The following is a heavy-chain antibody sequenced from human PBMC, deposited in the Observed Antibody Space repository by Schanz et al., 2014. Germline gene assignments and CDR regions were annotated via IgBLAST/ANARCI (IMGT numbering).Heavy chain of an antibody. V-gene: IGHV3-66*01. D-gene: IGHD3-10*01. J-gene: IGHJ4*02. CDR3: VSSGSYSSYAF. Sequence: DVHLLESGGGLVQPGGSLRLSCAASEFTFSTDAMSWVRQAPGKGLEWVSFIYIGGNTYYADSVKGRFTISRDNAKNSLFLQMNSLRPEDTAVYHCVSSGSYSSYAFWGQGTLVTVSS. CDR1: EFTFSTDA. CDR2: IYIGGNT.